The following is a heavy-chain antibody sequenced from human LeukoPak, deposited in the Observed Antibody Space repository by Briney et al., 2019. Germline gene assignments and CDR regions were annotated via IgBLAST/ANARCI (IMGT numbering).Heavy chain of an antibody. J-gene: IGHJ4*02. D-gene: IGHD6-19*01. CDR3: AILVTVPESKPVAVDY. CDR1: GYTFTGYY. CDR2: INPNSGGT. Sequence: PGASVKVSCKASGYTFTGYYMHWVRQAPGQGLEWMGWINPNSGGTNYAQKFQGRVTMTRDTSISTAYMELSRLTSDDTAVYYCAILVTVPESKPVAVDYWGQGTLVSVSS. V-gene: IGHV1-2*02.